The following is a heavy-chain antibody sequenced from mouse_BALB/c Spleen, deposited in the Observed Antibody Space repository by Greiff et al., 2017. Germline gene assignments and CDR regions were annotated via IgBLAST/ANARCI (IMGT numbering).Heavy chain of an antibody. CDR3: ARNDYDAFDY. CDR1: GYSITSDYA. D-gene: IGHD2-4*01. J-gene: IGHJ2*01. Sequence: EVKLVESGPGLVKPSQSLSLTCTVTGYSITSDYAWNWLRQFPGNKLEWMGYISYSGSTSYNPSLKSRISITRDTSKNQFFLQLNSVTTEDTATYYCARNDYDAFDYWGQGTTLTVSS. CDR2: ISYSGST. V-gene: IGHV3-2*02.